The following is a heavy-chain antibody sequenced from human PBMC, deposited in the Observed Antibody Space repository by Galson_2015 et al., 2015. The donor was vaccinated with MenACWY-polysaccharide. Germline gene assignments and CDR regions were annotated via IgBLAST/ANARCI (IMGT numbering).Heavy chain of an antibody. V-gene: IGHV1-2*02. CDR1: GNAFTGYY. D-gene: IGHD4-23*01. CDR3: AIHDYGGNSGAFDI. J-gene: IGHJ3*02. Sequence: SVKVSCKASGNAFTGYYMHWVRQAPGQGLEWMRWINLNSGGTNYAQNFQGRVTMTRDTSITTAYMDLSRLRSDDTAIYYCAIHDYGGNSGAFDIWGQGTMVTVSS. CDR2: INLNSGGT.